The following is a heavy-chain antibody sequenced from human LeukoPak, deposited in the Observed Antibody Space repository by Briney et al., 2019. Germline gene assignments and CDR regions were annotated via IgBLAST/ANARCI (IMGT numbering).Heavy chain of an antibody. V-gene: IGHV3-23*01. CDR3: AKDASIGIVDY. J-gene: IGHJ4*02. CDR2: INFSGDDT. CDR1: GFAFSSSA. D-gene: IGHD2-15*01. Sequence: GGSLRLSCAASGFAFSSSAMSWVRQAPGKGLEWVSAINFSGDDTFYADSVKGRFSISRDSSKNMLYLQMNSLRAEDTAVYYCAKDASIGIVDYWDQGTLVTVSS.